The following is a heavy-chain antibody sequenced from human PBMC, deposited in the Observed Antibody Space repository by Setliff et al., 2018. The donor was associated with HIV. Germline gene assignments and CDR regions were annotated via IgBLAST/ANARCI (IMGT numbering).Heavy chain of an antibody. J-gene: IGHJ2*01. CDR1: GGSFSGYS. D-gene: IGHD3-9*01. Sequence: SETLSLTCAVYGGSFSGYSWSWIRQPPGKGLEWIGKITDNGSTNYTPSLKSRVTISIDTSKNQFSLKLSSVTAADTTVYYCARGPPRWEEAISWYFDLWGRGTLVTVSS. CDR3: ARGPPRWEEAISWYFDL. CDR2: ITDNGST. V-gene: IGHV4-34*01.